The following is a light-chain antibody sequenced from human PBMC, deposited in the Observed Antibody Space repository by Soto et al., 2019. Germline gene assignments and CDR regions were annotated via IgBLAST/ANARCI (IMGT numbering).Light chain of an antibody. CDR1: QSFSSY. J-gene: IGKJ5*01. Sequence: EIVLTQSPATLSLSPGERAILSCRASQSFSSYLAWYQQKPGQAPRLLIYDASKRATAIPARFSGRGSGTDFPLTISSIETEDFAVYYCQQRSNWPPVITFGQGTRLEIK. CDR3: QQRSNWPPVIT. V-gene: IGKV3-11*01. CDR2: DAS.